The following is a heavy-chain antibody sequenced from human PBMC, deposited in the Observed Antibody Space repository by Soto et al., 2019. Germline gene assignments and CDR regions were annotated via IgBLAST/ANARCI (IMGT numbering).Heavy chain of an antibody. CDR2: IKSKTDGGTK. CDR3: TTGEVQQWLVPAFDI. D-gene: IGHD6-19*01. Sequence: PGGSLRLSCAASGFTFSNAWMSWVRQAPGKGLEWDGRIKSKTDGGTKDYAAPGKGRFTISRDDSKNTLYLQMNSLKTEDTAVYYCTTGEVQQWLVPAFDIWGQGTMVTVSS. V-gene: IGHV3-15*01. CDR1: GFTFSNAW. J-gene: IGHJ3*02.